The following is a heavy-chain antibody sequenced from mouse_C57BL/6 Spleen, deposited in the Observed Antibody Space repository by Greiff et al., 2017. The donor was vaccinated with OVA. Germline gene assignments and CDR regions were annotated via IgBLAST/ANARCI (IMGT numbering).Heavy chain of an antibody. CDR1: GFTFSSYG. Sequence: EVQVVESGGDLVKPGGSLKLSCAASGFTFSSYGMSWVRQTPDKRLEWVATISSGGSYTYYPDSVKGRFTISRDNAKNTLYLQMSSLKSEDTAMYYCARLGYSNWYFDVWGTGTTVTVSS. D-gene: IGHD2-5*01. CDR3: ARLGYSNWYFDV. V-gene: IGHV5-6*01. J-gene: IGHJ1*03. CDR2: ISSGGSYT.